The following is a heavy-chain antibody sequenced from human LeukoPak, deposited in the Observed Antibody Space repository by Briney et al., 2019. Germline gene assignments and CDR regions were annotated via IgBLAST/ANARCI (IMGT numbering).Heavy chain of an antibody. CDR1: GFTFSSYS. CDR2: ISSSSSYI. V-gene: IGHV3-21*01. J-gene: IGHJ2*01. D-gene: IGHD2-21*02. CDR3: ARDLGPYCGGDCYSGGYFDL. Sequence: PGRSLRLSCAASGFTFSSYSMNWVRQAPGKGLEWVSSISSSSSYIYYADSVKGRFTISRDNAKNSLYLQMNSLRAEDTAVYYCARDLGPYCGGDCYSGGYFDLWGRGTLVTVSS.